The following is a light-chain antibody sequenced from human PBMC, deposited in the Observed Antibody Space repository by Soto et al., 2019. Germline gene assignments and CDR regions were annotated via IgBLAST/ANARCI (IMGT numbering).Light chain of an antibody. CDR3: QPYNNWPWK. V-gene: IGKV3D-15*01. Sequence: EIVLTQSPATLSLSPGERATLSCRASQSVSSYLAWYQQKPGQAPRLLIYGASSRATGIPARFSGSGSGTEFTLTISSLQSEDFAVYYCQPYNNWPWKFGQGTKGDIK. J-gene: IGKJ1*01. CDR1: QSVSSY. CDR2: GAS.